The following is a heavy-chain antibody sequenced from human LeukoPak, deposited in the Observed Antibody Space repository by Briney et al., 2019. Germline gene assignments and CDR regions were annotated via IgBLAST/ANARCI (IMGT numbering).Heavy chain of an antibody. D-gene: IGHD6-13*01. V-gene: IGHV1-18*01. J-gene: IGHJ5*02. CDR2: ISAYNGNT. CDR1: GYTFTSYG. CDR3: ASIVSSSSRNWFDP. Sequence: ASVNVSCKASGYTFTSYGISWVRQAPGQGLEWMGWISAYNGNTNYAQKLQGRVTMTTDTSTSTAYMELRSLRSDDTAVYYCASIVSSSSRNWFDPWGQGTLVTVSS.